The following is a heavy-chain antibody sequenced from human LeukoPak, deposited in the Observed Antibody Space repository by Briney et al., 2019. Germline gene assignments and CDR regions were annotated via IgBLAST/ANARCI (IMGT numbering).Heavy chain of an antibody. CDR3: ARTLTRSRAFDI. CDR1: GGSISSSSYY. D-gene: IGHD3-16*01. V-gene: IGHV4-39*01. CDR2: IYYSGST. J-gene: IGHJ3*02. Sequence: SETLSLTCTVSGGSISSSSYYWGWIRQPPGKGLAWIGSIYYSGSTYYNPSLKSRVTISVDTSKNQFSLKLSSVTAADTAVYYCARTLTRSRAFDIWGQGTMVTVSS.